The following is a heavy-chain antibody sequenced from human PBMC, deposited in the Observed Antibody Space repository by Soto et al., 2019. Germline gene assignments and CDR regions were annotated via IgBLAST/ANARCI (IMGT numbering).Heavy chain of an antibody. CDR1: GFTFSSYS. J-gene: IGHJ6*02. V-gene: IGHV3-21*01. CDR3: ARDADYGDYAEVGYYGMDV. D-gene: IGHD4-17*01. CDR2: ISSSSSYI. Sequence: EVQLVESGGGLVEPGGSLRLSCAASGFTFSSYSMNWVRQAPGKGLEWVSSISSSSSYIYYADSVKGRFTISRDNAKNSLYLQMNSLRAEDTAVYYCARDADYGDYAEVGYYGMDVWGQGTTVTVSS.